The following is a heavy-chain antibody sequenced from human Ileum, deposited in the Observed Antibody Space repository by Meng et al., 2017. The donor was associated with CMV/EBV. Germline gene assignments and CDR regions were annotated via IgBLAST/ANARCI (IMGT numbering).Heavy chain of an antibody. CDR3: ARASSTSGYT. J-gene: IGHJ4*02. CDR2: VNSDGSIT. D-gene: IGHD2-2*02. Sequence: GESLKISCAASGFTFTNFWMHWVRQAPGKGLVWVSRVNSDGSITNYADSVKGRFTISRDNAKNTLYLQMNSLRAEDTAVYYCARASSTSGYTWGQGTLVTVSS. CDR1: GFTFTNFW. V-gene: IGHV3-74*01.